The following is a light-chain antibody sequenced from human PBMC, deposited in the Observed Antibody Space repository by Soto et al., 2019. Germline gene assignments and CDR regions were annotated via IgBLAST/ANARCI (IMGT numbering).Light chain of an antibody. Sequence: EIVMTQSPATLSVSPGERATLSCTASQSVSSNLAWYQQKPGQAPRLLIYGASTMATGIPARFSGSGSGTEFTLTISSLQSEDFAVYYCQQYNNWPPYTFGPGTKLEIK. CDR2: GAS. J-gene: IGKJ2*01. CDR3: QQYNNWPPYT. CDR1: QSVSSN. V-gene: IGKV3-15*01.